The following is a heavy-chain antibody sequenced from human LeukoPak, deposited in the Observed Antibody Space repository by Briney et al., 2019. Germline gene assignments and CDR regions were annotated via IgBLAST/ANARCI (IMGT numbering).Heavy chain of an antibody. CDR1: GYTFTSYG. CDR3: ARAWGGYCSGGSCSNWFDP. D-gene: IGHD2-15*01. Sequence: GASVKVSCKASGYTFTSYGISWVRQAPGQGLEWMGWISAYNGNTNYAQKLQGRVTMTTDTSTSTAYMELWSLRSDDTAVYYCARAWGGYCSGGSCSNWFDPWGQGTLVTVSS. J-gene: IGHJ5*02. V-gene: IGHV1-18*01. CDR2: ISAYNGNT.